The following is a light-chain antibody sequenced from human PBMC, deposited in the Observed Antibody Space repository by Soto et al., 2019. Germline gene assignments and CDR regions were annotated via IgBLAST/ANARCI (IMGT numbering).Light chain of an antibody. V-gene: IGKV3-15*01. CDR2: CAS. CDR3: QQYNNWPMYA. J-gene: IGKJ2*01. Sequence: ERVMTQSPAALSVSPGERTTLSCRASRSVSNNLASYQQKPGKAPRLLIYCASTRATGIPARFSGSGSGTDFTLPISSLQSEDFAIYYCQQYNNWPMYAFGQGTK. CDR1: RSVSNN.